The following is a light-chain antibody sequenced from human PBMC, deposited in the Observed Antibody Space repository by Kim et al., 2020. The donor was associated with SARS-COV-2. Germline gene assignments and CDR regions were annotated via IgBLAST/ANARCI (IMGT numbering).Light chain of an antibody. CDR1: QSASSSY. J-gene: IGKJ1*01. Sequence: APGERATLSCRASQSASSSYLAWYQQKPGQAPRLLIYGASSRATGIPDRFSGSGSGTDFTLTISRLEPEDLAVYYCQQYCSALWTFGQGTKVDIK. CDR2: GAS. CDR3: QQYCSALWT. V-gene: IGKV3-20*01.